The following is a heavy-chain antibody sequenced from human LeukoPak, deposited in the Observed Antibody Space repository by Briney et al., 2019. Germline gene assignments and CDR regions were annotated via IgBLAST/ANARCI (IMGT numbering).Heavy chain of an antibody. D-gene: IGHD2-2*01. V-gene: IGHV3-7*01. J-gene: IGHJ5*02. CDR3: ARVEANIVVVPAAGAFDP. Sequence: PGGSLRLSCAASGFTFSSYWMTWVRQAPGKGLEGGANIKQDGSEKDYVDSVKVRFTISRDNPKNSLALQMNTLRAEDTAVYYCARVEANIVVVPAAGAFDPWGQGTLVTVSS. CDR1: GFTFSSYW. CDR2: IKQDGSEK.